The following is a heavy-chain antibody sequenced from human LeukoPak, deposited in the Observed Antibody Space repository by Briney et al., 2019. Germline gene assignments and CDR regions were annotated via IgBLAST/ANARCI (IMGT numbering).Heavy chain of an antibody. V-gene: IGHV4-34*01. CDR2: INHSGST. J-gene: IGHJ4*02. CDR3: ARAPSSGWYKDFDY. CDR1: GGSFSGYY. D-gene: IGHD6-19*01. Sequence: PSETLSLTCAVYGGSFSGYYWSWIRQPPGKGLEWIGEINHSGSTNYNPSLKSRVTISVDTSKNQFSLKLSSVTAADTAVYYCARAPSSGWYKDFDYWGQGTLVTVSS.